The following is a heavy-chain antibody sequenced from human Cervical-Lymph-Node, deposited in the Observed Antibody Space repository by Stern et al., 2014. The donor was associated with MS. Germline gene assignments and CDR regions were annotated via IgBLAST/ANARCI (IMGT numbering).Heavy chain of an antibody. CDR3: ARTSYYSDSGTWVGWFDP. V-gene: IGHV2-26*01. J-gene: IGHJ5*02. D-gene: IGHD3-10*01. Sequence: ESGPVLVKPTETPTLTCTVSGFSLNNPTMGVSWIRQPPGKALEWLAHIFSNDEKSYSTSLKSRLTISKDISKSQVVLTMSNMDPVDTATYSCARTSYYSDSGTWVGWFDPWGQGTLVTVSS. CDR2: IFSNDEK. CDR1: GFSLNNPTMG.